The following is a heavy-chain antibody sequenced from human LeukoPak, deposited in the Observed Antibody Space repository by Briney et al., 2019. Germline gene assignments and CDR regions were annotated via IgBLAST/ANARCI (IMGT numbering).Heavy chain of an antibody. CDR1: GSSISNYY. J-gene: IGHJ3*02. V-gene: IGHV4-59*08. CDR2: ISYSGST. Sequence: PSETLSLTCIVSGSSISNYYWSWIRQPPGKGLEWIGYISYSGSTDYIPSLKSRVTISVDKSKNQFSLRLSSVTAADTSIYYCARIPTNAVPSAHNGFDIWGQGTMLTVSS. CDR3: ARIPTNAVPSAHNGFDI. D-gene: IGHD6-19*01.